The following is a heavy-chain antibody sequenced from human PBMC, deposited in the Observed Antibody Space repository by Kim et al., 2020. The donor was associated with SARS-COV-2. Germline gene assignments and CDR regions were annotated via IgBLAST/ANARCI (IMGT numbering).Heavy chain of an antibody. CDR3: VRDRKGGAFDI. Sequence: GGSLRLSCATSGFTFSAYDMNWVRRAPGKGLEWLSFITSSSTTIYYANSVKGRFTISRDNAKNSLYLQMNSLRLEDTALYYCVRDRKGGAFDICGQGTMGTVSS. V-gene: IGHV3-48*01. J-gene: IGHJ3*02. CDR1: GFTFSAYD. CDR2: ITSSSTTI. D-gene: IGHD3-16*01.